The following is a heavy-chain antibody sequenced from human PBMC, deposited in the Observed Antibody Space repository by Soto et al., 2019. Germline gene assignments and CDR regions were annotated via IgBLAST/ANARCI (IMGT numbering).Heavy chain of an antibody. V-gene: IGHV5-51*01. J-gene: IGHJ3*02. CDR3: ARKYCDSTSCYWAFDI. Sequence: GESLKISCQGYGYSFTSYCISWLRQLHRKGLEWMGIIYPGDSDTRYSPSFQGQVTISADKSISTAYLQWSSLKASDTAMYYCARKYCDSTSCYWAFDIWGQGTMVTVSS. D-gene: IGHD2-2*01. CDR2: IYPGDSDT. CDR1: GYSFTSYC.